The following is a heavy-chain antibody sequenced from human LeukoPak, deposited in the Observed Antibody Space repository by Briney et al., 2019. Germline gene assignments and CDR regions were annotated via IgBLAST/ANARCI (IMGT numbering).Heavy chain of an antibody. D-gene: IGHD3-3*01. J-gene: IGHJ4*02. Sequence: SETLSLTCAVYGGSFSGYYWSWIRQPPGKGLEWIGEINHSGSTNYNPSLKSRVTISVDTSKNQFSLKLSPVTAADTAVYYCARRRKTYYDFWSGSYFDYWGQGTLVTVSS. CDR3: ARRRKTYYDFWSGSYFDY. CDR2: INHSGST. V-gene: IGHV4-34*01. CDR1: GGSFSGYY.